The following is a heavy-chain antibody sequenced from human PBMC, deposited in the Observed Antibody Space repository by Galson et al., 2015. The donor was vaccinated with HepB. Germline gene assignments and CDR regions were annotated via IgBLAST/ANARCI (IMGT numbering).Heavy chain of an antibody. CDR2: IIPIFGTA. J-gene: IGHJ6*02. D-gene: IGHD4-17*01. CDR3: ARSYGDYVLRDYYGMDV. V-gene: IGHV1-69*13. CDR1: GGTFSSYA. Sequence: SVKVSCKASGGTFSSYAISWVRQAPGQGLEWMGGIIPIFGTANYAQKFQGRVTITADESTSTAYMELSSLRSEDTAVDYCARSYGDYVLRDYYGMDVWGQGTTVTVSS.